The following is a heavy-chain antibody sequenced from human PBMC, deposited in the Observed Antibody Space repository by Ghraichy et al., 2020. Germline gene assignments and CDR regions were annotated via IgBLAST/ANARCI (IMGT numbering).Heavy chain of an antibody. CDR2: ISSSSSTI. J-gene: IGHJ4*02. CDR1: GFTFSSYS. D-gene: IGHD1-26*01. Sequence: GGSLRLSCAASGFTFSSYSMNWVRQAPGKGLEWVSYISSSSSTIYYAESVKGRFTISRDNAKNSLYLQMNSLRDEDTAVYYCARAARGSHKAVGYWGQGTLVTVSS. CDR3: ARAARGSHKAVGY. V-gene: IGHV3-48*02.